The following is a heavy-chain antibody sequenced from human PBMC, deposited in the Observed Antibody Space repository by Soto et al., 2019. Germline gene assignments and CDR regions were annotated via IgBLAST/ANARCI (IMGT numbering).Heavy chain of an antibody. J-gene: IGHJ3*02. V-gene: IGHV3-33*01. Sequence: QLVESGGGVVQPGRSLRLSCAASGFTFSSDAMHWVRQAPGKGLEWVAFIWNDGSNEYYADSVKGRAIISRDNSENTLYLQMNSLRAEDTAVYFFARDASGSGYAFDIWGQGTMVTVSS. CDR2: IWNDGSNE. CDR3: ARDASGSGYAFDI. D-gene: IGHD6-25*01. CDR1: GFTFSSDA.